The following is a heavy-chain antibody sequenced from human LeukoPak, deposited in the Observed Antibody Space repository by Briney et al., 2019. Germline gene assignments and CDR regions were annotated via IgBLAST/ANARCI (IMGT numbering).Heavy chain of an antibody. Sequence: SETLSLTCTVSGGSISSYYWSWIRQPPGKGLEWIGYIYYSGSTNYNPSLKSQVTISVDTSKNQFSLKLSSVTAADTAVYYCARTPRVYYYYGMDVWGKGTTVTVSS. CDR1: GGSISSYY. D-gene: IGHD2-15*01. CDR2: IYYSGST. V-gene: IGHV4-59*01. CDR3: ARTPRVYYYYGMDV. J-gene: IGHJ6*04.